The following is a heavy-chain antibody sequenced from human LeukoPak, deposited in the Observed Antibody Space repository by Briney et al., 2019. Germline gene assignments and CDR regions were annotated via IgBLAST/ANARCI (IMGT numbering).Heavy chain of an antibody. CDR1: GYTFTNYA. Sequence: ASVKVSCKASGYTFTNYAVNWVRLAPGQGLEWMGWINTNTGNPTYAQGFTGRLVFSLDTSVSTAYLQISSLKAEDTAVYYCARGTRIAVAVSPFWGQGTLVTVSS. D-gene: IGHD6-19*01. CDR3: ARGTRIAVAVSPF. CDR2: INTNTGNP. V-gene: IGHV7-4-1*02. J-gene: IGHJ4*02.